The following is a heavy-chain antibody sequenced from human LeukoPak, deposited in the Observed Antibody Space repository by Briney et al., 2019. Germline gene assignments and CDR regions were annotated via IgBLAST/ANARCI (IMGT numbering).Heavy chain of an antibody. J-gene: IGHJ5*01. D-gene: IGHD2-15*01. V-gene: IGHV4-59*08. CDR1: GGSISGYY. Sequence: SEALSLTCTVSGGSISGYYWSWIRQPPGKRQEWIGYIYDTGATNYNPSLKSRFTISIDTSKNQFSLNLSSVTAADTAVYYCAILPLIATARGVFDSWGQGTLVTVSS. CDR2: IYDTGAT. CDR3: AILPLIATARGVFDS.